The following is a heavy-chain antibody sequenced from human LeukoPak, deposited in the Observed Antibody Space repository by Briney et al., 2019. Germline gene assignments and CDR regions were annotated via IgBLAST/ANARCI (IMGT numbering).Heavy chain of an antibody. J-gene: IGHJ6*04. V-gene: IGHV5-51*01. CDR3: ARAGPGSSSYGLDV. CDR1: GYSFSTYW. CDR2: IYPGASDI. Sequence: GESLKISCQASGYSFSTYWVAWIRQAPGRGLEWLGVIYPGASDIKYSPSLEGHVTMSADKSITTAYLQWGSLRASDSAIYYCARAGPGSSSYGLDVWGKGTPVTVSS. D-gene: IGHD3-10*01.